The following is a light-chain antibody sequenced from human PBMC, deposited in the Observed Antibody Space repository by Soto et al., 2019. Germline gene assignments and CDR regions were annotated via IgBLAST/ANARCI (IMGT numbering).Light chain of an antibody. V-gene: IGKV3-20*01. Sequence: EIVLTQSPATLSLSPGERATLSCRASESVSTFLAWYQQKPGQAPRLLIYEASSRATGIPARFSGGGSGTDFTLTINSLEPEDFAVYYCQQYGSSPLTFGGGTKVDIK. CDR2: EAS. J-gene: IGKJ4*01. CDR3: QQYGSSPLT. CDR1: ESVSTF.